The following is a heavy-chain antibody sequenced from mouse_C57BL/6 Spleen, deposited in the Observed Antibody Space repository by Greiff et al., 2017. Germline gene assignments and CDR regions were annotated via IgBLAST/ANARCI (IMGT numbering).Heavy chain of an antibody. CDR1: GYAFSSYW. Sequence: QVQLQQSGAELVKPGASVKISCKASGYAFSSYWMNWVKQRPGKGLEWIGQIYPGDGDTNYNGKFKGKATLTADKSSSTAYMQLSSLTSEDSAVYFCARSPLYYDYDGYYFDYWGQGTTLTVSS. V-gene: IGHV1-80*01. CDR2: IYPGDGDT. CDR3: ARSPLYYDYDGYYFDY. J-gene: IGHJ2*01. D-gene: IGHD2-4*01.